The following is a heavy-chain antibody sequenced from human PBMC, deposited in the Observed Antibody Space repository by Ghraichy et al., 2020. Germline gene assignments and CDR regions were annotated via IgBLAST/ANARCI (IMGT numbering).Heavy chain of an antibody. D-gene: IGHD5-18*01. V-gene: IGHV1-69*13. CDR1: GGTFSSYA. Sequence: SVKVCCKASGGTFSSYAISWVRQAPGQGLEWMGGIIPIFGTANYAQKFQGRVTITADESTSTAYMELSSLRSEDTAVYYCARTGDHGYSYGTFDYWGQGTLVTVSS. CDR2: IIPIFGTA. CDR3: ARTGDHGYSYGTFDY. J-gene: IGHJ4*02.